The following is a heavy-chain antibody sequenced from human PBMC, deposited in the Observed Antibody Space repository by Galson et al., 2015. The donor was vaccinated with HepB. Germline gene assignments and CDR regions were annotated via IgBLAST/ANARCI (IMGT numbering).Heavy chain of an antibody. CDR3: ARQVVGIVGAKGFDY. CDR2: IYSGGST. J-gene: IGHJ4*02. CDR1: GFTVSSNY. V-gene: IGHV3-66*04. D-gene: IGHD1-26*01. Sequence: SLRLSCAASGFTVSSNYMSWVRQAPGKGLEWVSVIYSGGSTYYADSVKGRFTISRDNSKNTLYLQMNSLRAEDTAVYYCARQVVGIVGAKGFDYWGQGTLVTVSS.